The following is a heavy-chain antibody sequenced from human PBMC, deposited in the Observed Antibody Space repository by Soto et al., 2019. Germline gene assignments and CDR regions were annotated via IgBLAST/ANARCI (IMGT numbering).Heavy chain of an antibody. J-gene: IGHJ4*02. D-gene: IGHD5-12*01. CDR3: ARNSGYDYYARTGIEW. CDR2: IGGSGGTT. V-gene: IGHV3-23*01. CDR1: VFTFSSYA. Sequence: PVGSLRLSCAASVFTFSSYAMTWARRSPGKWLEWVSAIGGSGGTTYYADSVKGRITISRDNSRNTLYLQMNSLRAEDTAVYYCARNSGYDYYARTGIEWWGQATLVTVSS.